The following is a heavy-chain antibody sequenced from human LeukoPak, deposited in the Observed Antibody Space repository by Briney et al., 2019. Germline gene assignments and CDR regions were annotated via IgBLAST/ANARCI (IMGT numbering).Heavy chain of an antibody. V-gene: IGHV3-30*18. CDR2: ISYDGSNK. D-gene: IGHD6-13*01. CDR1: GFTFSSYG. CDR3: TKDSSSWLFDY. Sequence: GSLRLPCAASGFTFSSYGMHWVRQAPGKGLEWVAVISYDGSNKYYADSVKGRFTISRDNSENTLYLQMNSLRAEDTAVYYCTKDSSSWLFDYWGQGTLVTVSS. J-gene: IGHJ4*02.